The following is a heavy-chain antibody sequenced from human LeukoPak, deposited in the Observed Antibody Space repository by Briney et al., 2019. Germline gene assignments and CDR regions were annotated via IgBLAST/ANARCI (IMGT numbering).Heavy chain of an antibody. CDR2: IIPIFGTA. J-gene: IGHJ4*02. V-gene: IGHV1-69*06. Sequence: ASVKVPCKASGGTFSSYAISWVRQAPGQGLEWMGGIIPIFGTANYAQKFQGRVTITADKSTSTAYMELSSLRSEDTAVYYCARGRYYYGSGIPDYWGQGTLVTVSS. CDR1: GGTFSSYA. CDR3: ARGRYYYGSGIPDY. D-gene: IGHD3-10*01.